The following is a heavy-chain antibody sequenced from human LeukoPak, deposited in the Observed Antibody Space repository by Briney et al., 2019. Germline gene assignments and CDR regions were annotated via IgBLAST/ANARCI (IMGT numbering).Heavy chain of an antibody. Sequence: GGSLRLSCAASGFTFSSYSMNWVRQAPGKGLEWVSSISSSSSYIYYADSVKGRFTISRDNAKNSLYLQMNSLRAEDTAVYYCARPIYDILTGNDYWGQGTLVTVSS. D-gene: IGHD3-9*01. CDR1: GFTFSSYS. CDR3: ARPIYDILTGNDY. V-gene: IGHV3-21*01. CDR2: ISSSSSYI. J-gene: IGHJ4*02.